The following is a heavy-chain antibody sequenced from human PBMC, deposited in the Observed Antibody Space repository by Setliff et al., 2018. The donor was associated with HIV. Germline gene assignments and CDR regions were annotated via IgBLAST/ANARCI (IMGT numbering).Heavy chain of an antibody. CDR1: GFTFSTYS. Sequence: NPGGSLRLSCGASGFTFSTYSMNWVRQAPGKGLEWVSSISSSGNYIYYADSVKGQFTISRDNAKNSLYLQMNSLRAEDTAVYYCARGTSGTYSTYDFDYWGQGTLVTVSS. J-gene: IGHJ4*02. D-gene: IGHD3-10*01. CDR2: ISSSGNYI. V-gene: IGHV3-21*01. CDR3: ARGTSGTYSTYDFDY.